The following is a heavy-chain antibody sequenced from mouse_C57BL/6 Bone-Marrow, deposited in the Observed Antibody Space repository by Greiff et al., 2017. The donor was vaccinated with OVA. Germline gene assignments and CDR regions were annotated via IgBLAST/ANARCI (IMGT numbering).Heavy chain of an antibody. D-gene: IGHD1-1*01. CDR2: INPNNGGT. CDR1: GYTFTDYN. CDR3: ARGHYYGSSYNFAY. J-gene: IGHJ3*01. V-gene: IGHV1-18*01. Sequence: EVQLQQSGPELVKPGASVKIPCKASGYTFTDYNMDWVKQSHGKSLEWIGDINPNNGGTIYNQKFKGKATLTVDKSSSTAYMELRSLTSEDTAVYYCARGHYYGSSYNFAYWGQGTLVTVSA.